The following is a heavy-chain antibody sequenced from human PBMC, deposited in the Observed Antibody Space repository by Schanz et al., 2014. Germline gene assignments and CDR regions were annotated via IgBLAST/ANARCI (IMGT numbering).Heavy chain of an antibody. J-gene: IGHJ4*02. CDR1: GFTFSSYG. D-gene: IGHD1-1*01. Sequence: QVQLVESGGGVVQPGGSLRLSCAASGFTFSSYGMHWVRQAPGKGLEWVAFIRYDGSNNYYADSVKGRFTISRDNSKNTLYLQINSLRAEDTAVYYCTKFETRTGTNYWGQGTLVTVSS. CDR2: IRYDGSNN. CDR3: TKFETRTGTNY. V-gene: IGHV3-30*02.